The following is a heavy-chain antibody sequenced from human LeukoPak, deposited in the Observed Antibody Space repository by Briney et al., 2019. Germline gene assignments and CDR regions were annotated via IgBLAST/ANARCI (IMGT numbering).Heavy chain of an antibody. CDR1: GFTFSSSS. D-gene: IGHD2-2*01. J-gene: IGHJ5*02. Sequence: GGSLRLSCAASGFTFSSSSMNWVRQAPGKGLEWVSYITASSSTEYYADSVKGRFTISRDNAKNSLYLQMNSLRAEDTAVYYCARGEYCTSTSCYLLGSGNWFDLLGQGTLVTVSS. V-gene: IGHV3-48*01. CDR3: ARGEYCTSTSCYLLGSGNWFDL. CDR2: ITASSSTE.